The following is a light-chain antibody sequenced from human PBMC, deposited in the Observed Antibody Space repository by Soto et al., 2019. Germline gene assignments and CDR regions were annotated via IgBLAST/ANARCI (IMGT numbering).Light chain of an antibody. Sequence: DIQMTQSPSSLSASVGDRVTITCRSTQCISHYLAWYQQKPGKVPKLLISAASTLQSGVPSRFSGSKSRKYFTLSNNNLYPADVATDYCRKHNSAPPTFGRVTKVDI. V-gene: IGKV1-27*01. CDR1: QCISHY. CDR2: AAS. J-gene: IGKJ4*01. CDR3: RKHNSAPPT.